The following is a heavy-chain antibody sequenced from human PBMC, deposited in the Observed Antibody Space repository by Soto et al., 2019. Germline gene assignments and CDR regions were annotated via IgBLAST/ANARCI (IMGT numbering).Heavy chain of an antibody. CDR3: ARDGDSSCYYDPFDY. D-gene: IGHD3-22*01. V-gene: IGHV1-3*05. CDR1: GYTFTSYA. J-gene: IGHJ4*02. CDR2: INAGNGNT. Sequence: QVQLVQSGAEEKKPGASVKVSCKASGYTFTSYAMHWVRQAPGQRLEWMGWINAGNGNTKYSQKFQGRVTITRDTCASNDYMELSSLRSEDRAVYYCARDGDSSCYYDPFDYWGQGTLVNGSS.